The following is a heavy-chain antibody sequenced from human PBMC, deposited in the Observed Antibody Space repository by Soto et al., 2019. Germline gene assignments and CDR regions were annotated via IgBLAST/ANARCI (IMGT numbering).Heavy chain of an antibody. J-gene: IGHJ4*02. V-gene: IGHV1-2*02. CDR3: ARALSDLLTGFHY. Sequence: QVQLVQSGAEVKKPGASVKVSCKTSGYIFTDYYLHWVRQAPGQGLAWMGCVNPNGGDTAYARTFQGRVTMTRDTSLGTAYMELSSLRSDDTAVYYCARALSDLLTGFHYWGRGTLVTVSS. D-gene: IGHD3-9*01. CDR2: VNPNGGDT. CDR1: GYIFTDYY.